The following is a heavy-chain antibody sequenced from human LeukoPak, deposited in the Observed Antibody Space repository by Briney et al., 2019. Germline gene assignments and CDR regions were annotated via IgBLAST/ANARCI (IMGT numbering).Heavy chain of an antibody. CDR1: GFTVSSNY. Sequence: WGSLRLSCAASGFTVSSNYMSWVRQAPGKGLEWVSVIYSGGSTYYADSVKGRFTISRDNSKNALYLQMNSLRAEDTAVYYCARLDDSSSSSTLVDYWGQGTLVTVSS. V-gene: IGHV3-53*01. CDR3: ARLDDSSSSSTLVDY. J-gene: IGHJ4*02. D-gene: IGHD6-6*01. CDR2: IYSGGST.